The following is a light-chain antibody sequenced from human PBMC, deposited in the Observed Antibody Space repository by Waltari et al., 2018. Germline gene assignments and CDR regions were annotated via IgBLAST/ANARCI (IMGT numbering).Light chain of an antibody. Sequence: QSALTQPASVSGSPGQSITISCTGTSSDGGGYNYVSWSQQHPGKAPKLMIYEVSNRPSGVSNRFSGSKSGNTASLTISGLQAEDEADYYCSSYTSSSTQVFGTGTKVTVL. V-gene: IGLV2-14*01. CDR3: SSYTSSSTQV. CDR2: EVS. J-gene: IGLJ1*01. CDR1: SSDGGGYNY.